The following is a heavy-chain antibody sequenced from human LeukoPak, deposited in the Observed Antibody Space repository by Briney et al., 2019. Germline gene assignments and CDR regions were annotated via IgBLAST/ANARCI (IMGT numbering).Heavy chain of an antibody. CDR1: GGSISSYY. J-gene: IGHJ4*02. Sequence: SETLSLTCTVSGGSISSYYWSWIRQPPGKGLEWIGYIYYSGSTNYNPSLKSRVTISVDTSKNQFSLKLSSVTAADTAVYYRARETAMVTGYFDYWGQGTLVTVSS. CDR2: IYYSGST. D-gene: IGHD5-18*01. V-gene: IGHV4-59*01. CDR3: ARETAMVTGYFDY.